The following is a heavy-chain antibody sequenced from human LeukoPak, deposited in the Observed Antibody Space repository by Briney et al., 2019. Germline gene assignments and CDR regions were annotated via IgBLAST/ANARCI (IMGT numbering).Heavy chain of an antibody. D-gene: IGHD4-23*01. V-gene: IGHV3-74*01. CDR3: ARDPYGGRAVDY. Sequence: GGSLRLSCAASGFSFRNYWMHWVRQAPGKGLEWVSRICSDGSCTSYADSVKGRFTMPRDNGRNTLYLQVNSLRGEDTGVYYCARDPYGGRAVDYWGRGTLVTVPS. CDR2: ICSDGSCT. J-gene: IGHJ4*02. CDR1: GFSFRNYW.